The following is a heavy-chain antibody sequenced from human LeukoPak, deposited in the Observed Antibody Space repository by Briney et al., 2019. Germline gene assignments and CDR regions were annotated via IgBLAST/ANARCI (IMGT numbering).Heavy chain of an antibody. Sequence: SQTLSLTCAVSGGSISSGGYSWSWIRQPPGKGLEWIGYIYHSGSTYYNPSLKSRVTISVDRSKNQFSLKLSSVTAADTAEYYCARGASSIGAFDIWGQGTMVTVSS. V-gene: IGHV4-30-2*01. J-gene: IGHJ3*02. CDR3: ARGASSIGAFDI. CDR2: IYHSGST. D-gene: IGHD6-6*01. CDR1: GGSISSGGYS.